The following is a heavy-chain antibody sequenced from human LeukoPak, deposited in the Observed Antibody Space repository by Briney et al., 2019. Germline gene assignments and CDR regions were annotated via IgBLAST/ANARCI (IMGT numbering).Heavy chain of an antibody. J-gene: IGHJ6*02. Sequence: GGSLRLSGAASGFTFSSYGMHWVRQAPGKGLEWVAVISYDGSNKYYADSVKGRFTISRDNSKNTLYLQMNSLRAEDTAVYYCAKEDSSSWYYYYYGMDVWGQGTTVTVSS. CDR1: GFTFSSYG. CDR3: AKEDSSSWYYYYYGMDV. D-gene: IGHD6-13*01. CDR2: ISYDGSNK. V-gene: IGHV3-30*18.